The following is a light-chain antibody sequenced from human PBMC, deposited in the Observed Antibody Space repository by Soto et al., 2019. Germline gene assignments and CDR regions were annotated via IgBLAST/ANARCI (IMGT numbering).Light chain of an antibody. CDR3: QQYNSYSRT. J-gene: IGKJ1*01. Sequence: DIQMTQSPSTLSASVGDRVTITCRASQSISSWLDWYQQKPGKAPKLLIYKASSLESGGPSRFSGSGSGTEFTLTISSLHPDDFATYYCQQYNSYSRTFGQGTKVEIK. CDR1: QSISSW. CDR2: KAS. V-gene: IGKV1-5*03.